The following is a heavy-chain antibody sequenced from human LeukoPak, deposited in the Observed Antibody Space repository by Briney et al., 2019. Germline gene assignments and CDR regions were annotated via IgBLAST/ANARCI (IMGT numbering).Heavy chain of an antibody. V-gene: IGHV1-3*01. CDR3: ARPTMVRGISVAFGI. J-gene: IGHJ4*02. D-gene: IGHD3-10*01. CDR2: INAGNGNT. CDR1: GYTFTSYA. Sequence: ASVKVSCKASGYTFTSYAMHWVRQAPGQRLEWMGWINAGNGNTKYSQKFQGRVTITRDTSASTAYMELSSLRSEDTAVYYCARPTMVRGISVAFGIWGQGTLVTVSS.